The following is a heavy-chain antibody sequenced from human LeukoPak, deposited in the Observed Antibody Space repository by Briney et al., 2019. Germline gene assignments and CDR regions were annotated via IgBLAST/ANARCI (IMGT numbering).Heavy chain of an antibody. CDR1: GFTFSSYW. V-gene: IGHV3-7*01. CDR2: IKQDGSEK. Sequence: PGGSLRLSCAASGFTFSSYWMSWVRQAPGKGLEWVANIKQDGSEKYYVDSVKGRFTISRDNAKNSLYLQMNSLRAEDTAVYYCARDQGGSSSWYGNHYFDYWGQGTLVTVPS. J-gene: IGHJ4*02. CDR3: ARDQGGSSSWYGNHYFDY. D-gene: IGHD6-13*01.